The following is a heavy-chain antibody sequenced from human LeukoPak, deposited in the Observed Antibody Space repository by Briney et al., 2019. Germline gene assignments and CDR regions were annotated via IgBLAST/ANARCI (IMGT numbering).Heavy chain of an antibody. V-gene: IGHV3-73*01. CDR1: GSTFSGSA. J-gene: IGHJ4*02. D-gene: IGHD6-13*01. CDR2: IRSKANSYAT. CDR3: TTTRIAAAPDY. Sequence: GGSLRLSCAASGSTFSGSAMHWVRQASGKGLEWVGRIRSKANSYATAYAASVKGRFTISRDDSKNTAYLQMNSLKTEDTAVYYCTTTRIAAAPDYWGQGTLVTVSS.